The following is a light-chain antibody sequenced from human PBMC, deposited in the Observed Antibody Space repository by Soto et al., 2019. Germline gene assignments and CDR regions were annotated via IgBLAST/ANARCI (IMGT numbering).Light chain of an antibody. J-gene: IGKJ1*01. V-gene: IGKV1-5*03. CDR2: KAS. Sequence: DIQMTQSPSPLPASLGDRVTITCRASQSINGWLAWYQQKPGQAPNLLIYKASTLESGVPSRFSGSGSGTEFTLTVSSLQPDDFATYYCHQYHNFPRTFGQGAKVDIK. CDR3: HQYHNFPRT. CDR1: QSINGW.